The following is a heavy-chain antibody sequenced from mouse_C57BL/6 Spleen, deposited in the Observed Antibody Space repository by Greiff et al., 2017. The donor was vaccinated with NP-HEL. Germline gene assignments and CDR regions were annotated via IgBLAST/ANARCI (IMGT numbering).Heavy chain of an antibody. CDR2: IYPRDGST. D-gene: IGHD3-3*01. Sequence: QVHVKQSGPELVKPGASVKLSCKASGYTFTSYDINWVKQRPGQGLEWIGWIYPRDGSTKYNEKFKGKATLTVDTSSSTAYMELHSLTSEDSAVYFCARGGTLYAMDYWGQGTSVTVSS. V-gene: IGHV1-85*01. J-gene: IGHJ4*01. CDR3: ARGGTLYAMDY. CDR1: GYTFTSYD.